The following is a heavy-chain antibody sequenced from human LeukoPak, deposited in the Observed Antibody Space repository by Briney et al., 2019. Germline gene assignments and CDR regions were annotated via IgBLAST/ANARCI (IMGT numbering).Heavy chain of an antibody. CDR2: IKQDGSEK. D-gene: IGHD2-2*01. Sequence: PGGSLRLSCAASGFTFSSYWMSWVRQAPGKGLEWVANIKQDGSEKYYVDSAKGRFTISRDNAKNSLYLQMNSLRAEDTAVYYCARDLFIVVVPAAMGYWGQGTLVTVSS. CDR3: ARDLFIVVVPAAMGY. CDR1: GFTFSSYW. J-gene: IGHJ4*02. V-gene: IGHV3-7*01.